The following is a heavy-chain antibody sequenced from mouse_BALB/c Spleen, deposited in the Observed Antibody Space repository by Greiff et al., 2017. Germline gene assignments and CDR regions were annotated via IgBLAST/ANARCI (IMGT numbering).Heavy chain of an antibody. D-gene: IGHD2-14*01. CDR3: ARIYYKYDDGLAY. J-gene: IGHJ3*01. CDR2: IYPGSGNT. Sequence: VQLQQSGAELVRPGASVKLSCKASGYTFTDYYIYWVKQRTGQGLEWIGEIYPGSGNTYYNEKFKGKATLTADKSSSTAYMQLSSLTSEDSAVYFSARIYYKYDDGLAYWGQGTLVTVSA. V-gene: IGHV1-77*01. CDR1: GYTFTDYY.